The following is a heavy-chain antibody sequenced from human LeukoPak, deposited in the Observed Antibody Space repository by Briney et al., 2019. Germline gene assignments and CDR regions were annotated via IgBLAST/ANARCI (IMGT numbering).Heavy chain of an antibody. J-gene: IGHJ4*02. Sequence: GRIIPIFGRANYAQRFQRRVTITTDESTSTVYMELSSLRSEDTAVYYCARVSSGSPDFDYWGQGTLVTVSS. CDR2: IIPIFGRA. D-gene: IGHD1-26*01. V-gene: IGHV1-69*05. CDR3: ARVSSGSPDFDY.